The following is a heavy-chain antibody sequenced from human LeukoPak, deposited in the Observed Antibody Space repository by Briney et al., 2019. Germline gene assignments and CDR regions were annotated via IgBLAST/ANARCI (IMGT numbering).Heavy chain of an antibody. CDR2: IYTSGST. D-gene: IGHD2-2*01. CDR1: GGSISSGSYY. V-gene: IGHV4-61*02. Sequence: SETLSLTCTVSGGSISSGSYYWSWIRQPAGKGLEWIGRIYTSGSTNYNPSLKSRVTISVDTSKNQFSLKLSSVTAADTAVYYCARELVVVPAAIPGSSWPGCYYYYMDVWGKGTTVTVSS. J-gene: IGHJ6*03. CDR3: ARELVVVPAAIPGSSWPGCYYYYMDV.